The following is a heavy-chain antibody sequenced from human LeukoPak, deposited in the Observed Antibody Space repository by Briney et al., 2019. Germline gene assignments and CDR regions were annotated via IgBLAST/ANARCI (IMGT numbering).Heavy chain of an antibody. J-gene: IGHJ5*02. Sequence: PSETLSLTCTVSGGSISSYYWSWIRQPAGKGLEWIGRIYTSGSTNYNPSLKSRVTMSVDTSKNQFSLKLGSVTAADTAVYYCARAYCGGDCYTNWFDPWGQGTLVTVSS. CDR1: GGSISSYY. D-gene: IGHD2-21*01. V-gene: IGHV4-4*07. CDR2: IYTSGST. CDR3: ARAYCGGDCYTNWFDP.